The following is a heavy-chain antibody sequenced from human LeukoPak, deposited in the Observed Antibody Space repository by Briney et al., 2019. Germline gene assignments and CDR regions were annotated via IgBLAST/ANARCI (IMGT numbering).Heavy chain of an antibody. Sequence: GGSLRLSCAASGFTFSSYSMNWVRQAPGKGLEWVSSISSSSSYIYYADSVKGRFTISRDNAKNSLYLQMNSLRAEDTAVYYCAREIYGFWSGECDYWGQGTLVTVSS. D-gene: IGHD3-3*01. CDR3: AREIYGFWSGECDY. CDR1: GFTFSSYS. CDR2: ISSSSSYI. V-gene: IGHV3-21*01. J-gene: IGHJ4*02.